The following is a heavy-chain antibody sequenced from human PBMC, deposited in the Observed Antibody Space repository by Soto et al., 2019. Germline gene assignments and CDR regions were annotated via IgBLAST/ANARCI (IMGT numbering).Heavy chain of an antibody. J-gene: IGHJ5*02. CDR2: IIPIFGTA. V-gene: IGHV1-69*13. D-gene: IGHD4-17*01. CDR3: ARDFTTVTTPSSNWFDP. CDR1: GGTFSSYA. Sequence: SVRVSCKASGGTFSSYAISWVRQAPGQGLEWMGGIIPIFGTANYAQKFQGRVTITADESTSTAYMELSSLRSEDTAVYYCARDFTTVTTPSSNWFDPWGQGTLVTVSS.